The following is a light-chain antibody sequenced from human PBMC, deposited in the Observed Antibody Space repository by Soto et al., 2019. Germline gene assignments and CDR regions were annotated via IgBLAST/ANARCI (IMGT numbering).Light chain of an antibody. V-gene: IGKV1-39*01. CDR1: LRISKY. CDR2: GAS. J-gene: IGKJ4*01. CDR3: QQSHSTPLT. Sequence: DIEVIQSPSSLSASVGDRVTITCRASLRISKYLNWYQQLPWKAPKLLIYGASSLQSGVPSRFSGSGSGTDFTLTISGLQPEDSATYYCQQSHSTPLTFGGGNKLEI.